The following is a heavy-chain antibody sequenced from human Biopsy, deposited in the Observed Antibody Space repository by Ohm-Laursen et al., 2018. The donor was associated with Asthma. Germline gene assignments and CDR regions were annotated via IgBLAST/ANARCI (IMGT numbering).Heavy chain of an antibody. D-gene: IGHD2-15*01. V-gene: IGHV2-70*01. Sequence: PTQTLTLTCTFSGFSLSSTGMCVSWIRQPPGKALEWLALIDWDDDKYYSTSLKTRITISRDTSKNQVVLIMTNMDPVDTATYYCAQMSLMSCCWVDVWGQGTTVAVSS. CDR1: GFSLSSTGMC. CDR3: AQMSLMSCCWVDV. J-gene: IGHJ6*02. CDR2: IDWDDDK.